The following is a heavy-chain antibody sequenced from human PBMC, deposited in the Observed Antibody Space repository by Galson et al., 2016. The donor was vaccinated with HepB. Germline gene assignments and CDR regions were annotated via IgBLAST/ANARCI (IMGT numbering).Heavy chain of an antibody. V-gene: IGHV6-1*01. Sequence: CAISGDSVSSNSAAWTWIRQSPSRGLEWLGRTYYRSKWYNDYGVSVKSRITINPDTSKNQISLQLNSVTPEDTAVYYCARDIAVAGTNFYYYMDVWGKGTTVTVSS. CDR2: TYYRSKWYN. J-gene: IGHJ6*03. D-gene: IGHD6-19*01. CDR3: ARDIAVAGTNFYYYMDV. CDR1: GDSVSSNSAA.